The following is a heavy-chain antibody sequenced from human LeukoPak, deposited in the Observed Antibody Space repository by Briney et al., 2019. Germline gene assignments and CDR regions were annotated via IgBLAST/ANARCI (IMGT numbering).Heavy chain of an antibody. V-gene: IGHV1-46*01. CDR3: ARDLRGRHVVVSPRDDY. Sequence: GASVKVSCKASGYTFTSYYMHWVRQAPGQGLEWMGIINHSGGSTSYAQKFQGRVTMTRDTSTSTVYMELSSLRSEDTAVYYCARDLRGRHVVVSPRDDYWGQGTLVTVSS. D-gene: IGHD2-2*01. CDR1: GYTFTSYY. J-gene: IGHJ4*02. CDR2: INHSGGST.